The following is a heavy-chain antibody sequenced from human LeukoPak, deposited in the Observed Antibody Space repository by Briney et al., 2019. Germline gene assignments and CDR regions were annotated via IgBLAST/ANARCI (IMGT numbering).Heavy chain of an antibody. CDR3: ARESVQDWFDP. D-gene: IGHD1-1*01. Sequence: PSETLSLTCAVYGRSLSGYYWSWIRQPPGKGLEWIGEINHSGSTNYNPSLKSRVTISVDTSKNQFSLKLSSVTAADTAVYYCARESVQDWFDPWGQGTLVTVSS. J-gene: IGHJ5*02. CDR2: INHSGST. V-gene: IGHV4-34*01. CDR1: GRSLSGYY.